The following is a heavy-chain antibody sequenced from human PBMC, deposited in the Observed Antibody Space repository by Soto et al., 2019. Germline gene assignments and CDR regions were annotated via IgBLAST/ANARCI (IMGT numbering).Heavy chain of an antibody. V-gene: IGHV4-39*01. Sequence: SETLSLTCTVSGGSISSSSYYWGWIRQPPGKGLEWIGSIYYSGSTYYNPSLKSRVTISVDTSKNQFSLKLSSVTAADTAVYYCARLGGYSSGWYAFNFDYWGQGTLVTVSS. CDR1: GGSISSSSYY. J-gene: IGHJ4*02. CDR3: ARLGGYSSGWYAFNFDY. CDR2: IYYSGST. D-gene: IGHD6-19*01.